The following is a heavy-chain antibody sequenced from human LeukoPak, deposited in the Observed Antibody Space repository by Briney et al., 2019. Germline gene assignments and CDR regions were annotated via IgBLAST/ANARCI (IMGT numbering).Heavy chain of an antibody. CDR2: ISSNGGST. J-gene: IGHJ3*02. CDR1: GFTFSSYA. D-gene: IGHD6-19*01. Sequence: GGSLRLSCAASGFTFSSYAMHWVRQAPGKGLEYVSAISSNGGSTYYANSVKGRFTISRDNSKNTLYLQMGSLRAEDMAVYYCASFLAVAGSYAFDIWGQGTMVTVSS. V-gene: IGHV3-64*01. CDR3: ASFLAVAGSYAFDI.